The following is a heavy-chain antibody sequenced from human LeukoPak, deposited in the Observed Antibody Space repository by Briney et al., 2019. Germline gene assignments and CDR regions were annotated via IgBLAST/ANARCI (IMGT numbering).Heavy chain of an antibody. D-gene: IGHD6-13*01. J-gene: IGHJ4*02. CDR3: TTDRSSSWPLGGGAYYFDY. CDR2: IKSKTDGGTT. Sequence: PGGSLRLSCAASGFTFSNAWMSWVRQAPGKGLEWVGRIKSKTDGGTTDYAAPVKGRFTISRDDSKNTLYLQMNSLKTEDTAVYYCTTDRSSSWPLGGGAYYFDYWGQGTLVTVSS. CDR1: GFTFSNAW. V-gene: IGHV3-15*01.